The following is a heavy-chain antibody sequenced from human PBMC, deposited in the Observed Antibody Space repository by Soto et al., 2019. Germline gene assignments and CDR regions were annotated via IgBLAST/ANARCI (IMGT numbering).Heavy chain of an antibody. D-gene: IGHD4-17*01. Sequence: QLQLQESGPGLVKPSGTLSLTCVVSGGSISSDNWWSWVRQPPGKGLEWIGEIHHSGNTNYNPSFKSRITISVDKSTNQFSLEVRSVTAADTAIYYCARDGTTVTTRGSWFDPWGQGILVTVSS. V-gene: IGHV4-4*02. CDR2: IHHSGNT. CDR3: ARDGTTVTTRGSWFDP. J-gene: IGHJ5*02. CDR1: GGSISSDNW.